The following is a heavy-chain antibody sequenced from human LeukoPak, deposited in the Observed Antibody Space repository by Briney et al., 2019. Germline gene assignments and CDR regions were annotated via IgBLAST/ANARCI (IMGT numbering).Heavy chain of an antibody. CDR3: ARGGAATNDY. V-gene: IGHV4-59*01. D-gene: IGHD1-26*01. CDR2: IYYSGST. Sequence: PSETLSPTCTVSGGSISSYYWSWIRQPPGKGLEWIGYIYYSGSTNYNPSLKSRVTISVDTSKNQFSLKLSSVTAADTAVYYCARGGAATNDYWGQGTLVTVSS. J-gene: IGHJ4*02. CDR1: GGSISSYY.